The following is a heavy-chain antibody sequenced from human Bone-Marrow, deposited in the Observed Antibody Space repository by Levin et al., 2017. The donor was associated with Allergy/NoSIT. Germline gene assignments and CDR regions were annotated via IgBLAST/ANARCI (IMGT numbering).Heavy chain of an antibody. CDR1: GFTFYDFA. Sequence: GESLKISCKTSGFTFYDFALSWFRQAPGKGLEWVGLIRTTAYGGTTEYAASVKGRFIISRDDSKSIAYLQMNSLETEDTGVYYCTREEWELLGDSYHGMDVWGQGTTVTVSS. D-gene: IGHD1-26*01. J-gene: IGHJ6*02. CDR2: IRTTAYGGTT. CDR3: TREEWELLGDSYHGMDV. V-gene: IGHV3-49*03.